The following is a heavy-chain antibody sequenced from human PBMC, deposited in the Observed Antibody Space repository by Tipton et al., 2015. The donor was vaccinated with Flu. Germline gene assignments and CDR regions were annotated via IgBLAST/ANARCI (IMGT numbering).Heavy chain of an antibody. J-gene: IGHJ4*02. Sequence: GSLRLSCTASGFTFSNYNMNWVRQAPGKGLEWISSIRSSTIYIYYADSVKGRFTISRDNAKNSLYLQMNSLRVEDTAVYYCARDPQYANGVCSLDHWGQGTLVTVSS. CDR1: GFTFSNYN. CDR2: IRSSTIYI. CDR3: ARDPQYANGVCSLDH. V-gene: IGHV3-21*01. D-gene: IGHD2-8*01.